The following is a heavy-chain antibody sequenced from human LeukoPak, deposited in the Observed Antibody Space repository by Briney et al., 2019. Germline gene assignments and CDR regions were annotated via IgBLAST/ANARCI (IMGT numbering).Heavy chain of an antibody. Sequence: ASVKVSCKASGYSFSTYAMHWVRQAPGQGLEWMGWINAGNGVTKYSPKFQDRFTITRDTSASTAYMELSSLRSEDTAVYYCARGLCIAARECAFDIWGQGTMVTVSS. V-gene: IGHV1-3*01. CDR2: INAGNGVT. J-gene: IGHJ3*02. D-gene: IGHD6-6*01. CDR1: GYSFSTYA. CDR3: ARGLCIAARECAFDI.